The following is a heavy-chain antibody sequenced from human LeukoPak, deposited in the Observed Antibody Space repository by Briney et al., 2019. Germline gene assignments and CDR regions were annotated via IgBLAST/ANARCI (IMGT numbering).Heavy chain of an antibody. Sequence: GGSLRLSCAASGFTVSSDYMSRVRQAPGKGLEWVSVIYSGGSTYYADSVKGRFTISRDNSKNTLYLQMNSLRAEDTAVYYCARGGYSYGYSWFDPWGQGTLVTVSS. D-gene: IGHD5-18*01. CDR3: ARGGYSYGYSWFDP. CDR2: IYSGGST. J-gene: IGHJ5*02. CDR1: GFTVSSDY. V-gene: IGHV3-66*02.